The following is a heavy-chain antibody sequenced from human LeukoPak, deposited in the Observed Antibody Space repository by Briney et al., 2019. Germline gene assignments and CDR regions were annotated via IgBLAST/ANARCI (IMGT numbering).Heavy chain of an antibody. CDR1: GGTFSSYA. Sequence: SVKVSCKASGGTFSSYAISWVRQAPGQGLEWMGGIIPIFGTANYAQKLQGRVTITTDESTSTAYMELSSLRSEDTAVYYCARETLRVPGAFDIWGQGTMVTVSS. D-gene: IGHD1-1*01. CDR2: IIPIFGTA. CDR3: ARETLRVPGAFDI. V-gene: IGHV1-69*05. J-gene: IGHJ3*02.